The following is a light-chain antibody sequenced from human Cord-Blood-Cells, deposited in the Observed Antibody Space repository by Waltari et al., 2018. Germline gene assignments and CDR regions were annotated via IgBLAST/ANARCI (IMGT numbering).Light chain of an antibody. V-gene: IGLV2-14*01. CDR2: EVS. Sequence: QSALTQPASVSGSPGQPITIPCTGTSSDVGGYNHVSWYQQHPGKAPKLMIYEVSNRPSGVSNRFSGSKSGNTASLTISGLQAEDEADYYCSSYTSSSTWVFGGGTKLTVL. CDR3: SSYTSSSTWV. J-gene: IGLJ3*02. CDR1: SSDVGGYNH.